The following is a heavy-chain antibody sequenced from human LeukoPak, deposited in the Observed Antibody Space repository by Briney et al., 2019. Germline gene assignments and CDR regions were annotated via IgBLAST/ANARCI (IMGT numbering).Heavy chain of an antibody. Sequence: GSLRLSCVASEFVFSSHAMIWVRQAPGKGLEWISSITSSSSDIFYADSVRGRFTISRDNANSALHLQMNSLRAEDTAVYYCARVFWETVNTGYYSDFWGQGTLVTVSS. V-gene: IGHV3-21*01. J-gene: IGHJ4*02. CDR2: ITSSSSDI. D-gene: IGHD3-22*01. CDR3: ARVFWETVNTGYYSDF. CDR1: EFVFSSHA.